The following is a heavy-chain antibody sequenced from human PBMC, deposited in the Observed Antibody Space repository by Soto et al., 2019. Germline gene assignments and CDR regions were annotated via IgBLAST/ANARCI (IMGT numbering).Heavy chain of an antibody. CDR1: GFTFSSYA. D-gene: IGHD2-15*01. CDR3: AKDHLLRPYPSLFDY. J-gene: IGHJ4*02. CDR2: ISGSGGST. V-gene: IGHV3-23*01. Sequence: GGSLRLSCAASGFTFSSYAMSWVRQAPGKGLERVSAISGSGGSTYYADSVKGRFTISRDNSKNTLYLQMNSLRAEDTAVYYCAKDHLLRPYPSLFDYWGQGTLVTVSS.